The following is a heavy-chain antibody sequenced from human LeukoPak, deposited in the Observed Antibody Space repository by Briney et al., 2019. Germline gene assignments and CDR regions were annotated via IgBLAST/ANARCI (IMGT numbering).Heavy chain of an antibody. CDR3: AKGGFFIAARDSFDY. Sequence: GGSLRLSCAASGFTVSSNYMSWVRQAPGKGLEWVSAISGSGGSTYYADSVKGRFTISRDNSKNTLYLQMNSLRAEDTAVYYCAKGGFFIAARDSFDYWGQGTLVTVSS. CDR2: ISGSGGST. J-gene: IGHJ4*02. CDR1: GFTVSSNY. D-gene: IGHD6-6*01. V-gene: IGHV3-23*01.